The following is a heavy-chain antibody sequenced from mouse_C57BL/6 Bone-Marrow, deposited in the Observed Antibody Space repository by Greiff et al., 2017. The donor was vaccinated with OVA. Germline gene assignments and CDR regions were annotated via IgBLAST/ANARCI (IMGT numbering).Heavy chain of an antibody. CDR3: ARLDAMDY. CDR2: ISNGGGST. J-gene: IGHJ4*01. V-gene: IGHV5-12*01. Sequence: EVKLVESGGGLVQPGGSLKLSCAASGFTFSDFYMYWIRQTPEKRLEWVAYISNGGGSTYYPETVKGRFTISRDNAKNTLYLQMSRLKSEDTAMYYCARLDAMDYWGQGTSVTVS. CDR1: GFTFSDFY.